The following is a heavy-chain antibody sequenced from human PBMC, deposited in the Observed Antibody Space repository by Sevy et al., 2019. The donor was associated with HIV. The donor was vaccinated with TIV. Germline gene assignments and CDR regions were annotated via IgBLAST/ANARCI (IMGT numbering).Heavy chain of an antibody. V-gene: IGHV3-33*01. CDR2: IWYDGSNK. D-gene: IGHD2-21*02. J-gene: IGHJ4*02. CDR3: ARESGSDWYLDS. Sequence: GGSLRLSCAASGFTFSNKGMHWVRQAPGKGLEWVAVIWYDGSNKYYGDFVKGRFTISRDNSKNTLYLQMNSLRVEDTATYYCARESGSDWYLDSWGQGTLVTVSS. CDR1: GFTFSNKG.